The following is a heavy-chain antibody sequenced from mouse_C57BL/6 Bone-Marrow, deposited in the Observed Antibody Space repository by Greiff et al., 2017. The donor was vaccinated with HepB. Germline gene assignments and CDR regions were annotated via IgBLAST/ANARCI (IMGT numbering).Heavy chain of an antibody. CDR1: GFTFSSYG. V-gene: IGHV5-6*01. J-gene: IGHJ4*01. Sequence: VQLKQSGGDLVKPGGSLKLSCAASGFTFSSYGMSWVRQTPDKRLEWVATISSGGSYTYYPDSVKGRFTISRDNAKNTLYLQMSRLKSEDTAMYYCARGAMDYWGQGTSVTVSS. CDR3: ARGAMDY. CDR2: ISSGGSYT.